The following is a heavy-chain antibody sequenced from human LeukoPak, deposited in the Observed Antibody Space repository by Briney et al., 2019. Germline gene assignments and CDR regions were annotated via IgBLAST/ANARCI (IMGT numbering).Heavy chain of an antibody. CDR3: ARVTGDTAMRD. CDR2: INSTTSTT. D-gene: IGHD5-18*01. CDR1: GYTFTSNY. J-gene: IGHJ4*02. Sequence: ASAKLSCKASGYTFTSNYMNWVRQAPGQGLEWIGIINSTTSTTNYPQRLQGRVTMTRDTSTSTVYMELSSRRSEDTAVYYCARVTGDTAMRDWGQGTLVSVSS. V-gene: IGHV1-46*01.